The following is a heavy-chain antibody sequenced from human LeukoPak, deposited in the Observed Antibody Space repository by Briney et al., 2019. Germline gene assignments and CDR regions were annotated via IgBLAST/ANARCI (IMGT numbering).Heavy chain of an antibody. D-gene: IGHD4-23*01. V-gene: IGHV1-3*03. J-gene: IGHJ5*02. CDR3: ARDNSVEDTAWWFDP. CDR2: INAGNGNT. CDR1: GYTFSSYA. Sequence: ASVKVSCKASGYTFSSYAMHWVRQAPGQRLEWMGWINAGNGNTKYSPEFQGRVTITRDTSASTGYMELTSLRSEDMAVYYCARDNSVEDTAWWFDPWGQGTLVTVSS.